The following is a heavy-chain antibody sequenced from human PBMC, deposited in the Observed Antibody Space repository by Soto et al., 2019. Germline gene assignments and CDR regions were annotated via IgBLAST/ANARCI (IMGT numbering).Heavy chain of an antibody. V-gene: IGHV3-30*18. Sequence: ALRLSCAPSAFTFSSYCRHCVREAPGKGLEWVAVISYDGSNKYYADSVKGRFTISRDNSKNTLYLQMNSLRAEDTAVYYCAKTTRITMVRGAPNYWGQGTLVTVSS. D-gene: IGHD3-10*01. J-gene: IGHJ4*02. CDR3: AKTTRITMVRGAPNY. CDR1: AFTFSSYC. CDR2: ISYDGSNK.